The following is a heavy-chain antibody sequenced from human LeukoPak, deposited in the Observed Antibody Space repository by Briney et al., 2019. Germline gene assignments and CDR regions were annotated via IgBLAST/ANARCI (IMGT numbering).Heavy chain of an antibody. CDR3: ARGLSHCSGASCSFT. Sequence: GGSLILSCAASGFIVSNNYMSWVRQAPGKGLEWVSVIYSVGHTYYADSVKGRFTISRDNSKNTLYLQMNGLRAEDTAVYYCARGLSHCSGASCSFTWGQGTLVTVSP. V-gene: IGHV3-53*01. J-gene: IGHJ5*02. CDR1: GFIVSNNY. CDR2: IYSVGHT. D-gene: IGHD2-15*01.